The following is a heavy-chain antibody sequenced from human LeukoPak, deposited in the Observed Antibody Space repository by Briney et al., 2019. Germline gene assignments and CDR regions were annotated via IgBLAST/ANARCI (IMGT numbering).Heavy chain of an antibody. Sequence: PSETLSLTCTVSGGSISSGDYYWSWIRQPPGKGLEWIGYIYYSGSTYYNPSLKSRVTISVDTSKNQFSLKLSSVTAADTAVYYCARDLRTPQGFDPWGQGTLVTVSS. CDR1: GGSISSGDYY. J-gene: IGHJ5*02. CDR2: IYYSGST. V-gene: IGHV4-30-4*01. CDR3: ARDLRTPQGFDP.